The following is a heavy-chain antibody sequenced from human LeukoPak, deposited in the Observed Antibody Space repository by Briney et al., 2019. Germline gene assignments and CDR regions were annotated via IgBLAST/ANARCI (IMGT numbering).Heavy chain of an antibody. V-gene: IGHV1-8*01. CDR2: VNPNSGNT. CDR1: GYIFTCYD. Sequence: ASVKVCCNASGYIFTCYDINVLREATGQGLEWMGCVNPNSGNTGYAQKFQGRVTMTSNTSISTAYIEPSSLRSEDTAVYYCARGPLGDPSDYWGQGTLVTVSS. CDR3: ARGPLGDPSDY. J-gene: IGHJ4*02.